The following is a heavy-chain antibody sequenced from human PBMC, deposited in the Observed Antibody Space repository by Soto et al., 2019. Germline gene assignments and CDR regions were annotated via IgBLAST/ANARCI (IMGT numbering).Heavy chain of an antibody. CDR2: IYRGGST. Sequence: EVQLVESGGGLVQPGGSLRLSCAASGFTVSSNYMSWVRQAPGKGLEWVSVIYRGGSTYYADSVKGRFTISRDNSKNTLSLQMNRLRAEDTAVYYCARVGYYGSGRYNFDYWGQGTLVTVSS. J-gene: IGHJ4*02. CDR3: ARVGYYGSGRYNFDY. D-gene: IGHD3-10*01. CDR1: GFTVSSNY. V-gene: IGHV3-66*01.